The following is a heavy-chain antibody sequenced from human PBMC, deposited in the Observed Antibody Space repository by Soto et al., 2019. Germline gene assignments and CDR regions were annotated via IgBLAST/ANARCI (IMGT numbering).Heavy chain of an antibody. V-gene: IGHV5-10-1*01. Sequence: GESLKISCKGSGYSFTSYWISWVRQMPGKGLEWMGRIDPSDSYTNYSPSFQGHVTISADKSISTAYLQWSSLKASDTAMYYCARSSDIVVVPAAFEPAEYYYYGMDVWGQGTTGAVSS. CDR3: ARSSDIVVVPAAFEPAEYYYYGMDV. J-gene: IGHJ6*02. D-gene: IGHD2-2*01. CDR1: GYSFTSYW. CDR2: IDPSDSYT.